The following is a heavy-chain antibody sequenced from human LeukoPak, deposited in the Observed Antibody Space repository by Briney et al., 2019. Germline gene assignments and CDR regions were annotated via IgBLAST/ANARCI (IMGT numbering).Heavy chain of an antibody. CDR3: ARYTRSGYGTFDY. V-gene: IGHV4-59*12. D-gene: IGHD3-3*01. J-gene: IGHJ4*02. CDR1: GGSISSYY. CDR2: IYYSGST. Sequence: SETLSLTCTVSGGSISSYYWSWIRQPPGKGLEWIGYIYYSGSTNYNPSLKSRVTISVDTSKNQFSLKLSSVTAADTAVYYCARYTRSGYGTFDYWGQGTLVTVSS.